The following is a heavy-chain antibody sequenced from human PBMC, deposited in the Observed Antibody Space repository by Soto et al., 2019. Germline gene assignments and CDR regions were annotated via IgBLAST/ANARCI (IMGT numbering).Heavy chain of an antibody. V-gene: IGHV4-61*08. CDR2: VYYSWSS. CDR1: GGSISSGGYY. D-gene: IGHD3-10*01. J-gene: IGHJ6*02. CDR3: ARQGFGPLHGLVDV. Sequence: SETLSLTCTVSGGSISSGGYYWSWIRQHPGKGMEWIGYVYYSWSSRYNPSLKSRVAISLDTSKSQFSLKVTSVTATDTAVYYCARQGFGPLHGLVDVWGQGTTVTVSS.